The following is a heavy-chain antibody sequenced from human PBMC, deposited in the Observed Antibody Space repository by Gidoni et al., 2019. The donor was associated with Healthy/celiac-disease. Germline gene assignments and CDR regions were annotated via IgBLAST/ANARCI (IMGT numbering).Heavy chain of an antibody. CDR1: GYSISSGYY. V-gene: IGHV4-38-2*02. J-gene: IGHJ4*02. CDR3: AREGSIAARPYYFDY. Sequence: QVQLQESGPGLVKPSETLSLTCAVSGYSISSGYYWGWIGQPPGKGLEWIGSIYHSGSTYYNPSLKSRVTISVDTSKNQFSLKLSSVTAADPAVYYCAREGSIAARPYYFDYWGQGTLVTVSS. D-gene: IGHD6-6*01. CDR2: IYHSGST.